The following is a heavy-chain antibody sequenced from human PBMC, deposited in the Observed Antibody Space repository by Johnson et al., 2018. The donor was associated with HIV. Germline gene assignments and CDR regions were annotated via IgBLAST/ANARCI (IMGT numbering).Heavy chain of an antibody. CDR2: IRDDGSNK. CDR3: AKGGLWFGESIDAFDI. D-gene: IGHD3-10*01. V-gene: IGHV3-30*02. J-gene: IGHJ3*02. CDR1: GFTFSSYG. Sequence: QVQLVESGGGVVQPGGSLRLSCAASGFTFSSYGMHWVRQAPGKGLEWVAFIRDDGSNKYYADSVKGRFTISRDNSKNTLYLQMNSLRAEDTAVYYCAKGGLWFGESIDAFDIWGQGTMVTVSS.